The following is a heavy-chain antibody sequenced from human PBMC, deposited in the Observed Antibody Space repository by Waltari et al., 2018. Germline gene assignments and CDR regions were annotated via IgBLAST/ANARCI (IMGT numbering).Heavy chain of an antibody. V-gene: IGHV1-69*05. D-gene: IGHD6-13*01. CDR2: IIPIFGTA. CDR3: ARGLSRGAAVPHFDY. CDR1: GGTFSSYA. J-gene: IGHJ4*02. Sequence: QVQLVQSGAEVKKPGSSVKVSCQASGGTFSSYAISWVRPAPGQGLEWMGGIIPIFGTANYAQKFQGRVTITTDESTSTAYMELSSLRSEDTAVYYCARGLSRGAAVPHFDYWGQGTLVTVSS.